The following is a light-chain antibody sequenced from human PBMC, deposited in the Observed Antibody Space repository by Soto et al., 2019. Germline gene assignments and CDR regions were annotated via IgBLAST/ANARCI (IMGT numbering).Light chain of an antibody. Sequence: EIVLTQSPATLSLSPGERATLSCGASQSVSSSSLAWYQQKPGLAPRLLIYDASSRATGIPDRFSGSGSGTDFTLTISRRESEDFAVYYSQQYGSSPRTFGQGTKLEIK. CDR1: QSVSSSS. V-gene: IGKV3D-20*01. CDR3: QQYGSSPRT. J-gene: IGKJ2*01. CDR2: DAS.